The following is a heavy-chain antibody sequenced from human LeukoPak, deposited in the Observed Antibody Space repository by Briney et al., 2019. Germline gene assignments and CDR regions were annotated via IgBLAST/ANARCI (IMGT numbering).Heavy chain of an antibody. D-gene: IGHD2-2*01. CDR2: IYYSGST. J-gene: IGHJ5*02. V-gene: IGHV4-39*01. CDR3: ARQGIVVVPAATRGYNWFDP. Sequence: PSETLSLTCTVSGGSISSSSYYWGWIRQPPGKGLEWIGSIYYSGSTYYDPSLKSRVTISVDTSKNQFSLKLSSVTAADTAVYHCARQGIVVVPAATRGYNWFDPWGQGSLVTVSS. CDR1: GGSISSSSYY.